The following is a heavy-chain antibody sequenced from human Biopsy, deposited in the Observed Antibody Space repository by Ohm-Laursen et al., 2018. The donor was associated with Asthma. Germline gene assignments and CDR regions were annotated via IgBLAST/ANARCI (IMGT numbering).Heavy chain of an antibody. CDR1: GGTFRTYA. CDR2: INPNSGGT. D-gene: IGHD7-27*01. V-gene: IGHV1-2*06. CDR3: ARGQKSPGDRWFDP. J-gene: IGHJ5*02. Sequence: GASVKVSCKASGGTFRTYAFNWVRQAPGQGLEWMGRINPNSGGTNYAQKFQGRVTVTSDTSISTAYVELSRLRSDDTALYYCARGQKSPGDRWFDPWGQGTLVTVSS.